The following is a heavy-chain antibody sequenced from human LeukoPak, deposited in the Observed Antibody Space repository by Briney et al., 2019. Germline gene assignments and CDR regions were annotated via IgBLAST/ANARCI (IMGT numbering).Heavy chain of an antibody. CDR1: GFAFSSYG. D-gene: IGHD2-2*01. CDR3: AKLVSGSAEDAFDI. Sequence: GGSLRLSCAASGFAFSSYGMHWVRQAPGKGLEWVAFIRYDGSNKYYADSVKGRFTISRDNSKNTLYLQMNSLRAEDTAVYYCAKLVSGSAEDAFDIWGQGTMVTVSS. V-gene: IGHV3-30*02. CDR2: IRYDGSNK. J-gene: IGHJ3*02.